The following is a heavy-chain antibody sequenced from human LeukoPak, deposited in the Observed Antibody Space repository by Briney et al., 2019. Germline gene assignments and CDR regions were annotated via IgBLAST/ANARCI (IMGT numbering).Heavy chain of an antibody. Sequence: PGGSLRLSCAASGXRFSNYGMHWVRQAPGKGLEWVAVLWYDGSDKYYADSVKGRFTISRDNSKNTLYLQMNSLRAEDTAVYYCARGDGYNHNAFDIWGQGTMVTVSS. CDR2: LWYDGSDK. V-gene: IGHV3-33*01. D-gene: IGHD5-24*01. CDR3: ARGDGYNHNAFDI. J-gene: IGHJ3*02. CDR1: GXRFSNYG.